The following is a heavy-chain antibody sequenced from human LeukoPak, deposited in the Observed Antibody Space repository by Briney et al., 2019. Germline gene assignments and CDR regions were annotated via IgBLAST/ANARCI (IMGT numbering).Heavy chain of an antibody. Sequence: GASVKVSCKASGYTFTGYYMHWVRQASGQGLEWMGWINPNSGGTNYAQKFQGRVTMTRDTSISTAYMELSRLRSDDTAVYYCARVLEDYYDSSGPSDYWGQGTLVTVSS. D-gene: IGHD3-22*01. CDR2: INPNSGGT. CDR1: GYTFTGYY. V-gene: IGHV1-2*02. J-gene: IGHJ4*02. CDR3: ARVLEDYYDSSGPSDY.